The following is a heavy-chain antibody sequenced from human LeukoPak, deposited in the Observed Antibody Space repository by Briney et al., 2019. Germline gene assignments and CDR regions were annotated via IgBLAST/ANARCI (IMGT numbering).Heavy chain of an antibody. CDR3: AREGFSQYYFDY. J-gene: IGHJ4*02. CDR2: IYPGNSDT. V-gene: IGHV5-51*01. CDR1: GYTYTTYW. Sequence: GESLKISCKGSGYTYTTYWIAWVRQMPGKGLEWMGIIYPGNSDTRYSPSFQGQVTISVDKSITTAYLQWSSLTASDTAMYYCAREGFSQYYFDYWGQGTLVTVSS. D-gene: IGHD3-3*02.